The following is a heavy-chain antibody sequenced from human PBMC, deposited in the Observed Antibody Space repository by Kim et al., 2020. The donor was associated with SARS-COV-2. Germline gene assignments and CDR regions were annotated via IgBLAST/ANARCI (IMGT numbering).Heavy chain of an antibody. D-gene: IGHD3-22*01. J-gene: IGHJ3*02. Sequence: SQTLSLTCAISGDSVSSNSAAWNWIRQSPSRGLEWLGRTYYRSKWYNDYAVSVKSRITINPDTSKNQFSLQLNSVTPEDTAVYYCARVPRGGRADYYDSSGYYYAVDIWGQGTMVTVSS. V-gene: IGHV6-1*01. CDR2: TYYRSKWYN. CDR3: ARVPRGGRADYYDSSGYYYAVDI. CDR1: GDSVSSNSAA.